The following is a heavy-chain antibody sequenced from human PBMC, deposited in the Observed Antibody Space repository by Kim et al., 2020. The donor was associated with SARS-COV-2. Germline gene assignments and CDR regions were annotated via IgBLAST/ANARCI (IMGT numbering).Heavy chain of an antibody. V-gene: IGHV3-7*03. CDR1: GFTFTDYW. CDR2: IKQDGSDK. Sequence: GGSLRLSCAASGFTFTDYWMGWVRQAPGKGLEWVANIKQDGSDKSYVNSVKGRFTISRDNAKNSLYLQMNSLRDEDTAVYYCVRDLKYFDFWGQGTLVT. CDR3: VRDLKYFDF. D-gene: IGHD3-9*01. J-gene: IGHJ4*02.